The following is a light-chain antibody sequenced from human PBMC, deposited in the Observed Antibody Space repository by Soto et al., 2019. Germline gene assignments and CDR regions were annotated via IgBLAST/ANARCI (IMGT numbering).Light chain of an antibody. V-gene: IGKV1-39*01. J-gene: IGKJ1*01. CDR1: QDLATY. CDR2: AAS. CDR3: QQSYSTPQT. Sequence: IQITQSPSSLSASVGGRGTITFQARQDLATYLNWYPQKPGKAPKLLIYAASSLQSGVPSRFSGSGSGTDFTLTISSLQPEDLATYYCQQSYSTPQTFGQRAKV.